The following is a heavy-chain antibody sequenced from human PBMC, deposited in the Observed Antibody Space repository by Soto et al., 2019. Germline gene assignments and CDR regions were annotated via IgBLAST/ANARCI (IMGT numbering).Heavy chain of an antibody. CDR1: GGSISSSSYY. D-gene: IGHD3-22*01. Sequence: SETLSLTCTVSGGSISSSSYYWGWIRQPPGKGLEWIGSIYYSGSTYYNPSLKSRVTISVDTSKNQFSLKLSSVTAADTAVYYCARQHYNYYDSSGYFWGQGTLVTVSS. CDR2: IYYSGST. V-gene: IGHV4-39*01. J-gene: IGHJ4*02. CDR3: ARQHYNYYDSSGYF.